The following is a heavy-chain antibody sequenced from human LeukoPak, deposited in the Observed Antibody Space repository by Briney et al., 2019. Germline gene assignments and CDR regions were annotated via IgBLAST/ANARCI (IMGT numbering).Heavy chain of an antibody. CDR1: GFTFSSYA. V-gene: IGHV3-23*01. CDR2: ISGSGDNT. D-gene: IGHD3-10*01. J-gene: IGHJ4*02. CDR3: TKDFRGSGYFFDY. Sequence: GSLRLSCAASGFTFSSYAMSWVRQAPGKGLEWVSAISGSGDNTFYAGSVRGRFTISRDNSKNTLYLQMDSLRAEDTAIYYCTKDFRGSGYFFDYWGQGTPVTVSS.